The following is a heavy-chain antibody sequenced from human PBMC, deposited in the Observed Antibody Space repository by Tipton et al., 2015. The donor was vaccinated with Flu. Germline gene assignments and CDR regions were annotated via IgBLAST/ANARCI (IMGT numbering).Heavy chain of an antibody. CDR3: ARATGRSNTLLQQFYYYGVDA. CDR2: ISWNGGST. V-gene: IGHV3-20*04. D-gene: IGHD3-10*01. J-gene: IGHJ6*02. CDR1: GFNLGDYG. Sequence: SLRLSCTASGFNLGDYGMTWVRQAPGKGVEWLSGISWNGGSTGYAESVKGRFTISRDNSKNSVYLDMSSLSADDTALYFCARATGRSNTLLQQFYYYGVDARGQGTTVTVSS.